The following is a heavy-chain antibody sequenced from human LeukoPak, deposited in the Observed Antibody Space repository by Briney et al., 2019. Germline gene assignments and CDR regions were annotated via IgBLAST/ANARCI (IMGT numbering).Heavy chain of an antibody. V-gene: IGHV1-2*02. CDR1: GYTFTGYY. Sequence: ASVKVSCKASGYTFTGYYMHWVRQAPGQGLEWMGWINPNSGGTNYAQKFQGRVTMTRDTSISTAYMELSRLRSDDTAVYYCARGRGRKYSSSWYKEGWFDPWGQGTLVTVSS. CDR2: INPNSGGT. CDR3: ARGRGRKYSSSWYKEGWFDP. J-gene: IGHJ5*02. D-gene: IGHD6-13*01.